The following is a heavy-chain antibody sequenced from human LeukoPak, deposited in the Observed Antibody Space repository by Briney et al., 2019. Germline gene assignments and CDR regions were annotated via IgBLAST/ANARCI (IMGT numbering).Heavy chain of an antibody. J-gene: IGHJ5*02. Sequence: GGSLRLSCAASGFTFSGSAMHWVRQASGKGLEWVGRIRSKANSYATAYAASVKGRFTISRDDSKNTTYLQMNSLETEDTAMYFCTRPSFDHWGQGTLVTVSS. CDR2: IRSKANSYAT. V-gene: IGHV3-73*01. CDR1: GFTFSGSA. CDR3: TRPSFDH.